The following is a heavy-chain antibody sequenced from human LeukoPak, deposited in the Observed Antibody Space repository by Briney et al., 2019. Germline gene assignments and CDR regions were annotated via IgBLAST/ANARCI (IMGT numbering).Heavy chain of an antibody. D-gene: IGHD3-9*01. J-gene: IGHJ4*02. CDR1: GFTFSSYG. CDR2: IWYDGSNK. CDR3: ARVKGSYYDID. V-gene: IGHV3-33*01. Sequence: PGGSLRLSCAASGFTFSSYGMHWVRQAPGKGLEWVAVIWYDGSNKYYADSVKGRFTISRDNSKNTLYLQMNSLRAEDTAVYYCARVKGSYYDIDWGQGTLVTVSS.